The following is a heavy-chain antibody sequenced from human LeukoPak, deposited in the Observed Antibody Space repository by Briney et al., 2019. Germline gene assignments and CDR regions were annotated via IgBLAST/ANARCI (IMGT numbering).Heavy chain of an antibody. D-gene: IGHD1-26*01. CDR1: GYTFTDYY. Sequence: GASVKVSCKASGYTFTDYYIHWVRQAPGQGLEWMGWMNPNSGNTGYAQKFQGRVTITRNTSISTAYMELSSLRSEDTAVYYCARGANWYSGSYDPNGFDPWGQGTLVTVSS. CDR2: MNPNSGNT. V-gene: IGHV1-8*03. CDR3: ARGANWYSGSYDPNGFDP. J-gene: IGHJ5*02.